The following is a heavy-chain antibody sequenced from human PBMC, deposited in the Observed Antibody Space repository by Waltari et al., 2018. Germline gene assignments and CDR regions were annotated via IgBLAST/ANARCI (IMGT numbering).Heavy chain of an antibody. CDR2: VDPEDGET. D-gene: IGHD2-2*01. Sequence: EVQLVQSGAEVKKPGATVKISCKASGYTFTDYYMHWVQQAPGKGLEWMGRVDPEDGETIYAEKFQGRVTITADTSTDTAYMELSSLRSEDTAVYYCARDYCSSTSCPRWGRYFDLWGRGTLVTVSS. V-gene: IGHV1-69-2*01. J-gene: IGHJ2*01. CDR3: ARDYCSSTSCPRWGRYFDL. CDR1: GYTFTDYY.